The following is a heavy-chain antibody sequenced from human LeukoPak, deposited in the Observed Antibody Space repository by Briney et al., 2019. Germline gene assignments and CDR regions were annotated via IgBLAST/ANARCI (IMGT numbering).Heavy chain of an antibody. CDR3: ARDVYYYDSSGYYHNWFDP. J-gene: IGHJ5*02. V-gene: IGHV1-2*02. CDR1: GYTFTGYY. Sequence: ASVKVSCKASGYTFTGYYMHWVRQAPGQGLELMGWINPNSGGTNYAQNFQGRVTMTRDTSISTAYMELSRLRSDDTAVYYCARDVYYYDSSGYYHNWFDPWGQGALVTVSS. D-gene: IGHD3-22*01. CDR2: INPNSGGT.